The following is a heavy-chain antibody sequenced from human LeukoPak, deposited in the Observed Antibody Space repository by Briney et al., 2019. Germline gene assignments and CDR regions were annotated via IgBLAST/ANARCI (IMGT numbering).Heavy chain of an antibody. CDR2: ISSSGSTI. V-gene: IGHV3-11*04. CDR1: GFTFSDYY. CDR3: ARVRVVVVTAKYQRDY. D-gene: IGHD2-21*02. Sequence: GGSLRLSCAASGFTFSDYYMSWIRQAPGKGLEWVSYISSSGSTIYYADSVKGRFTISRDNAKNSLYLQMNSLRAEDTAVYYCARVRVVVVTAKYQRDYWGQGTLVTVSS. J-gene: IGHJ4*02.